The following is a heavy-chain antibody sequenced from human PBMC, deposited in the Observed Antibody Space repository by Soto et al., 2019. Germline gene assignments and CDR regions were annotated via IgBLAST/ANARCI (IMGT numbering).Heavy chain of an antibody. CDR2: IYWHDDK. CDR3: AHLPVTNTGHYLDY. Sequence: QITLKESGPTLVKPTQTLTLTCTFSGFSLSISAAGVGWIRQPPGKALEWHALIYWHDDKRYSPSLKSRLTSTQDTSKNPVVLTMANMDPVDTATYYCAHLPVTNTGHYLDYWGQGTLVTVSS. CDR1: GFSLSISAAG. J-gene: IGHJ4*02. V-gene: IGHV2-5*01. D-gene: IGHD4-17*01.